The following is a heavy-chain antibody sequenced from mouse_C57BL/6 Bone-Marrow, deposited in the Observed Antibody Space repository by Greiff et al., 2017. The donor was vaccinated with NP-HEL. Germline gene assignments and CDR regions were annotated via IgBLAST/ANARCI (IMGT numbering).Heavy chain of an antibody. CDR1: GYTFTSYW. Sequence: QVQLKQPGAELVMPGASVKLSCKASGYTFTSYWMHWVKQRPGQGLEWIGEIDPSDSYTNYNQKFKGKSTLTVDKSSSTAYMQLSSLTSEDSAVYYCARTYGSSLWYFDVWGTGTTVTVSS. V-gene: IGHV1-69*01. CDR3: ARTYGSSLWYFDV. D-gene: IGHD1-1*01. J-gene: IGHJ1*03. CDR2: IDPSDSYT.